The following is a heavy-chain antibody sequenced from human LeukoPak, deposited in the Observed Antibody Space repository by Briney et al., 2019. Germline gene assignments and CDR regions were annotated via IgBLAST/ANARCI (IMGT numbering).Heavy chain of an antibody. D-gene: IGHD3-10*01. CDR3: ARKLLWFGELSPLAY. V-gene: IGHV1-18*01. Sequence: ASVKVSCKASGYTFTSYGTSWVRQAPGQGLEWMGWISAYNGSTNYAQKLQGRVTMTTDTSTSTAYMELRSLRCDGTAVYYCARKLLWFGELSPLAYWGQGTLVTVSS. CDR2: ISAYNGST. J-gene: IGHJ4*02. CDR1: GYTFTSYG.